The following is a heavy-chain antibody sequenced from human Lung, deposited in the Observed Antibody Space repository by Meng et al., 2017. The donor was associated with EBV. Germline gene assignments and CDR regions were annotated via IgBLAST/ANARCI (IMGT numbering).Heavy chain of an antibody. CDR1: GGSFSGYY. V-gene: IGHV4-34*01. D-gene: IGHD2-2*01. Sequence: QVQLQRWGAGLLKPSETLSLTWAVYGGSFSGYYWSWIRQPPGKGLEWIGEINHSGITNYNPSLKSRVTISVDTSKNQFSLSLNSVSAADTAVYYCARGGTSSAPFDYWGQETLVTVSS. CDR3: ARGGTSSAPFDY. J-gene: IGHJ4*02. CDR2: INHSGIT.